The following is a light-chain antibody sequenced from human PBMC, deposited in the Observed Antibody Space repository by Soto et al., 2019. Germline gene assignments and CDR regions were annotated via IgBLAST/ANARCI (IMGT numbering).Light chain of an antibody. CDR2: DIF. Sequence: EIVMTQSPATLSVSPGERVTLSCRASQSVGSDLAWYQQKPGQAPRLVIYDIFTRATGVPARFSGSGSGTGFTLTITSLQSEDFAVYYCQHYYSWPPWTFGQGTKVEIK. CDR1: QSVGSD. CDR3: QHYYSWPPWT. V-gene: IGKV3D-15*01. J-gene: IGKJ1*01.